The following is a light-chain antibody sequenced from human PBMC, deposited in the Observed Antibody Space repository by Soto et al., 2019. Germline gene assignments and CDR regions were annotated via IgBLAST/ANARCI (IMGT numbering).Light chain of an antibody. Sequence: QSVLTQPPSVSAAPGQTVTISCSGSSSNIGNNYVSWYQQLPGTAPTLLIYDNNKRPSGIPDRFSGSKSGTAATLGISGLQSGDEADYYCGTWDSSLSAGLFGGGTKLTVL. J-gene: IGLJ2*01. CDR3: GTWDSSLSAGL. CDR1: SSNIGNNY. V-gene: IGLV1-51*01. CDR2: DNN.